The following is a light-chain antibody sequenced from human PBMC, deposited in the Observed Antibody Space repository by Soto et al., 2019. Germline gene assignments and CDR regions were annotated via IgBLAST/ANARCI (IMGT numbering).Light chain of an antibody. CDR1: FNDVGAHNY. CDR3: SSYTTISTYV. CDR2: EVS. V-gene: IGLV2-14*01. Sequence: QSALTQPASVSGSPGQSIIISCTGTFNDVGAHNYVSWYQQHPGKAPKLVIYEVSNRPSGISNRFSGFKAGNTASLTISGLQAEDEADYYCSSYTTISTYVFGTGTQLTVL. J-gene: IGLJ1*01.